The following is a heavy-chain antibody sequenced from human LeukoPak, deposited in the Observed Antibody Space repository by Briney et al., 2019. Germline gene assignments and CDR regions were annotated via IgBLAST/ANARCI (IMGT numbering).Heavy chain of an antibody. D-gene: IGHD4-17*01. Sequence: GGSLRLSCAASGFTFSSYGMIWVRQAPGKGLEWVSYISSGSSTRCYADSVKGRFTISRDNAKNSLYLQMNSLRDEDTAVYYCARGDDDYVRYFDYWGQGTLVAVSS. CDR2: ISSGSSTR. J-gene: IGHJ4*02. CDR3: ARGDDDYVRYFDY. CDR1: GFTFSSYG. V-gene: IGHV3-48*02.